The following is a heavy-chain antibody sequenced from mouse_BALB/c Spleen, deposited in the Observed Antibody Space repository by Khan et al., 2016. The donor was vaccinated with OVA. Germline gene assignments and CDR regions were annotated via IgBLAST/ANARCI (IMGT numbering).Heavy chain of an antibody. Sequence: VQLKESGPGLVKPSQSLSLTCTVTGYSITSDYAWNWIRQFPGNKLEWMGYITYSGSTSYTPSLKSRFSITRDTSKNQFFLQLNSLTTEDTATYYCARGLAYWGQGTLVTVSA. CDR1: GYSITSDYA. CDR3: ARGLAY. CDR2: ITYSGST. V-gene: IGHV3-2*02. D-gene: IGHD3-3*01. J-gene: IGHJ3*01.